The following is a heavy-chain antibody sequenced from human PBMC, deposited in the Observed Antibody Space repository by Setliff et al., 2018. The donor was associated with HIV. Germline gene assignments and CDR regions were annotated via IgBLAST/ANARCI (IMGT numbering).Heavy chain of an antibody. Sequence: SETLSLTCAVYGGSFNGYSWTWIRKPPGKGLEWIGGIDHSGSANYNPSLKRRITISVEKSKSQFSLRLNSVTATDPALYYCARGRFHRLHRPYPGSGSLGIQYFDYWGQGTLVTVSS. D-gene: IGHD3-10*01. CDR2: IDHSGSA. CDR3: ARGRFHRLHRPYPGSGSLGIQYFDY. V-gene: IGHV4-34*01. J-gene: IGHJ4*02. CDR1: GGSFNGYS.